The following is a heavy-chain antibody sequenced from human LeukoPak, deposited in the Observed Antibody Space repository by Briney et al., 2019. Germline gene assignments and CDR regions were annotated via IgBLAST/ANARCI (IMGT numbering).Heavy chain of an antibody. CDR3: AGGSQTYYYGSGSP. CDR1: GFTFSSYA. J-gene: IGHJ4*02. Sequence: GGSLRLSCAASGFTFSSYAMHWVRQAPGKGLEWVAVISYDGSNKYYADSVKGRFTISRDNSKNTLYLQMNSLRAEDTAVYYCAGGSQTYYYGSGSPWGQGTLVTVSS. V-gene: IGHV3-30*04. D-gene: IGHD3-10*01. CDR2: ISYDGSNK.